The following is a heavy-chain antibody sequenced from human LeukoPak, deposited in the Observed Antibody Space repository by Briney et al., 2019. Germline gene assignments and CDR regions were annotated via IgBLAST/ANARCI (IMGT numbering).Heavy chain of an antibody. J-gene: IGHJ2*01. CDR2: INHSGST. CDR3: ARRSSGASLEYYFDL. V-gene: IGHV4-34*01. D-gene: IGHD1-14*01. Sequence: SETLSLTCAVYGGSFSGYYWSWIRQPPGKGLEWIGEINHSGSTNYNPSLKSRVTISVDTSKNQFSLKLSSVTAADTAVYYCARRSSGASLEYYFDLWGRGTLVTVSS. CDR1: GGSFSGYY.